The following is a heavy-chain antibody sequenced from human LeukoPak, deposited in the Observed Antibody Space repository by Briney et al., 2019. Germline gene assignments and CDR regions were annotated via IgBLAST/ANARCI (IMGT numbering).Heavy chain of an antibody. CDR2: ISSSSTI. V-gene: IGHV3-48*01. D-gene: IGHD6-13*01. J-gene: IGHJ6*02. CDR3: ARNPDSSSWYPTRYYYGMDV. Sequence: PGGSLRLSCAASGFTFSSYSMNWVRQAPGKELEWVSYISSSSTIYYADSVKGRFTISRDNAKNSLYLQMDSLRAEDTAVYYCARNPDSSSWYPTRYYYGMDVWGQGTTVTVSS. CDR1: GFTFSSYS.